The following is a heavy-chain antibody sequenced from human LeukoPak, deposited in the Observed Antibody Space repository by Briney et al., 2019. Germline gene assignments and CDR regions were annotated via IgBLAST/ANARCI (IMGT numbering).Heavy chain of an antibody. CDR3: ARVYGDYYFDY. CDR2: INHSGST. CDR1: GGSFSGYY. D-gene: IGHD4-17*01. Sequence: SETLSLTCAVYGGSFSGYYWSWIRQPPGKGLEWIGEINHSGSTNYNPSLKSRVTISVDTSKNPFSLKLSSVTAADTAVYYCARVYGDYYFDYWGQGTLVTVSS. J-gene: IGHJ4*02. V-gene: IGHV4-34*01.